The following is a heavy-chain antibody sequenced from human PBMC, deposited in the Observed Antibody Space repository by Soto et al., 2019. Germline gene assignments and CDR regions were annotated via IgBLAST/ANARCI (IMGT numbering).Heavy chain of an antibody. J-gene: IGHJ4*02. CDR2: SSGSGGST. CDR3: AKRAWGYFSFDY. V-gene: IGHV3-23*01. D-gene: IGHD1-26*01. CDR1: GFTFSSYA. Sequence: EVQLLESGGGLVQPGGSLRLSCAASGFTFSSYAMSWVRQAPGKGLEWVSVSSGSGGSTYYADSVKGRFTISRDNSKNTLYLQMNSLRAEDTAVYYCAKRAWGYFSFDYWGQGTLVTVSS.